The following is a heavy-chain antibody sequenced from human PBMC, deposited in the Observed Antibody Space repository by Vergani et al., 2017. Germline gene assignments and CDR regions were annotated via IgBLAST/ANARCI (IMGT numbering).Heavy chain of an antibody. CDR3: ARHRGWGLVVVAATPWYYYYGMDV. D-gene: IGHD2-15*01. J-gene: IGHJ6*02. Sequence: EVQLVQSGAEVKKPGESLKISCKGSGYSFTSYWIGWVRQMPGKGLEWMGIIYPGDSDTRYSPSFQGQVTLSADKSISTAYLQWSSLNASDTAMYYCARHRGWGLVVVAATPWYYYYGMDVWGQATTVTVSS. V-gene: IGHV5-51*01. CDR1: GYSFTSYW. CDR2: IYPGDSDT.